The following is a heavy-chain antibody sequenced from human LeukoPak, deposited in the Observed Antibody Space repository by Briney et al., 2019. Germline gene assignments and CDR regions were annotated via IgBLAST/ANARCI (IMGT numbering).Heavy chain of an antibody. V-gene: IGHV2-5*02. CDR2: IFWDDDM. Sequence: SGPTLFNPTQTLTLTCSFSGFALSASGVGVGWIRQPPVKALEWLALIFWDDDMRYSPSLKSRLPITNDTYKSQVVLILTNMEPVDTATYYCAHRLMGRHSDGSGHYYLPFDSWGQGVLITVSS. D-gene: IGHD3-22*01. J-gene: IGHJ4*02. CDR3: AHRLMGRHSDGSGHYYLPFDS. CDR1: GFALSASGVG.